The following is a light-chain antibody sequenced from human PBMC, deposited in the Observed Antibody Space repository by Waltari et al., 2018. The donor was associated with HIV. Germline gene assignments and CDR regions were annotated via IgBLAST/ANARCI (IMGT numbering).Light chain of an antibody. CDR3: QQYGSSPLT. V-gene: IGKV3-20*01. J-gene: IGKJ4*01. Sequence: VVLTQSPGILSLSPGERATLSCRASQSLSRNYLAWYQQKPGQAPRLLIYGASSRATGIPDRFSGSGSGTDFTLTISRLEPEDFAVYICQQYGSSPLTFGGGTKVE. CDR2: GAS. CDR1: QSLSRNY.